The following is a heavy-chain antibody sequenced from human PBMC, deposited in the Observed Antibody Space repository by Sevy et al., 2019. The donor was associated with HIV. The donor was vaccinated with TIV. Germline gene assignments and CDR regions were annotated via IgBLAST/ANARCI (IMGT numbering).Heavy chain of an antibody. CDR3: ARETKAVAFSWYYYYMDV. CDR2: TFIAGRT. J-gene: IGHJ6*03. Sequence: GGSLRLSCAASGFTVNTNYITWVRQSPGKGLEWVSLTFIAGRTYYADSVKGRFTISSDNSRNTVYLQMNSLRLEDTGVYYCARETKAVAFSWYYYYMDVWGKGTTVTVSS. V-gene: IGHV3-66*02. CDR1: GFTVNTNY. D-gene: IGHD6-19*01.